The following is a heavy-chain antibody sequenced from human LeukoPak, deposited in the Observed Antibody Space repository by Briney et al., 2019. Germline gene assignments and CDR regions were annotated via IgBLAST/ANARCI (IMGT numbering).Heavy chain of an antibody. D-gene: IGHD6-19*01. CDR1: GYTFTGYY. Sequence: ASVKVPCKASGYTFTGYYIHWVRQAPGQGLEWMGWINPNSGGTNYAQTFQGRVTMTRDTSISTAYMELSRLRSDDTAVYYCARDHHDYSSGWLDYWGQGTLVTVSS. J-gene: IGHJ4*02. V-gene: IGHV1-2*02. CDR2: INPNSGGT. CDR3: ARDHHDYSSGWLDY.